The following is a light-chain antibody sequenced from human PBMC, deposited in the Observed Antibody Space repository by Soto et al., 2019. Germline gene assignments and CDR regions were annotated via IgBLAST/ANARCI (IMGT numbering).Light chain of an antibody. V-gene: IGKV3-20*01. Sequence: EIVLTPSPGTLSLSPGERATLYCRASQSVSNNYLAWYQQKPGQAPRLLIYGASNRATGIPDRFSGSGSGTDFTLTISRLEPEDFAVYYCQQYCSSGTFGQGTKVDIK. J-gene: IGKJ1*01. CDR2: GAS. CDR3: QQYCSSGT. CDR1: QSVSNNY.